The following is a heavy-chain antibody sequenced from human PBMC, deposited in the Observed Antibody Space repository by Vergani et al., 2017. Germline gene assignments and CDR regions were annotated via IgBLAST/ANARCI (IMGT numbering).Heavy chain of an antibody. CDR3: ARNPCCGDDCYSDAFDI. D-gene: IGHD2-21*02. CDR2: IYYSGST. J-gene: IGHJ3*02. CDR1: GGSISSYY. Sequence: QVQLQESGPGLVKPSETLSLTCTVSGGSISSYYWSWIRQPPGKGLEWIGYIYYSGSTNYNPSLKSRVTISVDTSKNQFSLKLSSVTAADTAVYYCARNPCCGDDCYSDAFDIWGQGTMVTVSS. V-gene: IGHV4-59*01.